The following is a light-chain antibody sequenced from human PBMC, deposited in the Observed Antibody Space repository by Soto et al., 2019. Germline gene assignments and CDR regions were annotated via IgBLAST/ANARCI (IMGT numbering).Light chain of an antibody. CDR3: QQYVGLPPT. CDR2: GAS. Sequence: EIVLTQSPDTLSLSPVDTATLSCGASQSVSSSHIAWYQQKPGQSPRLLIDGASSRASGIPDRFSGSGSGTDFTLTISRLEPEDFAVYYCQQYVGLPPTFGQGTKVDIK. V-gene: IGKV3-20*01. CDR1: QSVSSSH. J-gene: IGKJ1*01.